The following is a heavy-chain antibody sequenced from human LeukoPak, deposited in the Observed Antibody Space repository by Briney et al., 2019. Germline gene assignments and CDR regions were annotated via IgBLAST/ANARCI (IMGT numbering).Heavy chain of an antibody. V-gene: IGHV4-59*01. D-gene: IGHD5-12*01. J-gene: IGHJ5*02. Sequence: SETLSLTCTVSGGSISSYYWSWIRQPPGKGREWIGYIYYSGSTNYNPFLKSRVTISVDTSKNQFSLKLSSVTAADTAVYYCAYSDYDGWFDPWGQGTLVTVSS. CDR2: IYYSGST. CDR3: AYSDYDGWFDP. CDR1: GGSISSYY.